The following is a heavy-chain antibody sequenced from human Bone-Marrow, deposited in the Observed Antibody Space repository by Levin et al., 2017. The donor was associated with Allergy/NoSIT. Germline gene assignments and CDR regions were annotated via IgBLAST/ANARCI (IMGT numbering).Heavy chain of an antibody. CDR3: AALYYYGLDV. CDR2: INPDSGGT. J-gene: IGHJ6*02. V-gene: IGHV1-2*02. Sequence: GESLKISCRASGYTFTAHYLHWVRQAPGQGLEWMGWINPDSGGTITAQRFQGRVTMTTDTSIGTAYMELSSLRSDDTAVYYCAALYYYGLDVWGQGTTVTVS. CDR1: GYTFTAHY.